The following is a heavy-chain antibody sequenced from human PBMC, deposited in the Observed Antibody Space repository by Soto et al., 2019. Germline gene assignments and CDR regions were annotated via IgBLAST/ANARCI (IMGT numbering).Heavy chain of an antibody. J-gene: IGHJ6*02. V-gene: IGHV1-2*04. Sequence: ASVKASCKASGYTFTGYYMHWVRQAPGQGLEWMGWINPNSGGTNYAQKFQGWVTMTRDTSISTAYMELSRLRSDDTAVYYCARGRNSSRRSYYYYYGMDVWGQGTTVTVSS. D-gene: IGHD6-13*01. CDR3: ARGRNSSRRSYYYYYGMDV. CDR1: GYTFTGYY. CDR2: INPNSGGT.